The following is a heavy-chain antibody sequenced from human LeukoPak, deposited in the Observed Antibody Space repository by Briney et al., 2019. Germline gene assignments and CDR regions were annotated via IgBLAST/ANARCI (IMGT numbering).Heavy chain of an antibody. CDR2: IYHSGST. CDR3: ARGNWRVVLGYYGMDV. J-gene: IGHJ6*02. CDR1: GGSISSGGYY. Sequence: SETLSLTCTVSGGSISSGGYYWSWIRQPPGKGLEWIGYIYHSGSTYYNPSLKSRVTISVDTSKNQFSLKLSSVTAADTAVYYCARGNWRVVLGYYGMDVWGQGTTVTVSS. D-gene: IGHD3-3*01. V-gene: IGHV4-61*08.